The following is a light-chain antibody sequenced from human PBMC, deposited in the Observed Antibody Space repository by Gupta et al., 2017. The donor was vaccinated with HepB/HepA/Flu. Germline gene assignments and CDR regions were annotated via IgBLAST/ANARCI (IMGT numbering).Light chain of an antibody. Sequence: SYVLTQPPSVSVAPGKTARITCGGNNIGSKSVHWYQQKPGQAPVLVIYYDSDRPSGIPERFSGSNSVNTATLTISRVEAGDEADYYCQVWDSSSDLLFGGGTKLTVL. V-gene: IGLV3-21*04. CDR1: NIGSKS. J-gene: IGLJ2*01. CDR2: YDS. CDR3: QVWDSSSDLL.